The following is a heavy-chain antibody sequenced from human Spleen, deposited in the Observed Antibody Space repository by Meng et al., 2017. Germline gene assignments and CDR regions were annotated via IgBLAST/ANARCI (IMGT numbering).Heavy chain of an antibody. CDR2: TKNKTNRGTT. D-gene: IGHD5-12*01. Sequence: GESLKISCAASGFTLSSYAMHWVRQAPGKGLEWVGFTKNKTNRGTTEYAASVKGSSTISRDDSKSIAYLQMNSLKTEDTAVYYCSGHIDYWGQGTLVTVSS. CDR1: GFTLSSYA. CDR3: SGHIDY. V-gene: IGHV3-49*04. J-gene: IGHJ4*02.